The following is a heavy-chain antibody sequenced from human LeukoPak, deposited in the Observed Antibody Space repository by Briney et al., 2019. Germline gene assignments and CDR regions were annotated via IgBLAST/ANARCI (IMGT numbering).Heavy chain of an antibody. V-gene: IGHV1-69*04. Sequence: ASVKVSCKASRGTFSSYAISWVRQAPGQGLEWMGRIIPILGIANYTQKFQGRVTITADKSTCTAYMELSSERAEDTAVYYCARGPGCSGGSCFSSYWGQGTLVTVSS. CDR2: IIPILGIA. J-gene: IGHJ4*02. CDR3: ARGPGCSGGSCFSSY. CDR1: RGTFSSYA. D-gene: IGHD2-15*01.